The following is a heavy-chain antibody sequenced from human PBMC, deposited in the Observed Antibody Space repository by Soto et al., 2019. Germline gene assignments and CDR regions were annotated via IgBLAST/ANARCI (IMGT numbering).Heavy chain of an antibody. Sequence: SETLSLTCVVYGGSLSGIYWTWVRQPPGKGLEWIGEINHSGSTNYSPSLESRVTISLDTSNNQFSLKLSSVTAADTAVYYCARGPGYSYGYSVYYYYYGMDVWGQGTTVTVSS. D-gene: IGHD5-18*01. CDR3: ARGPGYSYGYSVYYYYYGMDV. J-gene: IGHJ6*02. CDR2: INHSGST. CDR1: GGSLSGIY. V-gene: IGHV4-34*01.